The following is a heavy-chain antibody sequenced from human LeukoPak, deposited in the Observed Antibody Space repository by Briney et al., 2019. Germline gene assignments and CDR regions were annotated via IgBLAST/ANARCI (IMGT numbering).Heavy chain of an antibody. J-gene: IGHJ4*02. CDR2: IYYSGST. Sequence: SQTLFLTCTVSGGSISSGGYFWSWIRQHPGKGLECIGYIYYSGSTYYNPSLRSRVTISVDTSKNQFSLKLSSVTAADTAVCYCARRYYDNSGYRYYFDYWGQGTLVTVSS. CDR3: ARRYYDNSGYRYYFDY. D-gene: IGHD3-22*01. CDR1: GGSISSGGYF. V-gene: IGHV4-31*03.